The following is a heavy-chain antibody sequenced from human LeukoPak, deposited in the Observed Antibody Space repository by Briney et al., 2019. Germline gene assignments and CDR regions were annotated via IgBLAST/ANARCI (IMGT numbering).Heavy chain of an antibody. D-gene: IGHD2-15*01. CDR1: GDSASSNSVA. Sequence: SQTLSLTCAISGDSASSNSVAWNWFRQSPSRGLERLGRTYHRSKWFNEYAFSVKSRLTIYPDTSNNQFSLVLNSVTPEDTAVYYCVRAAVVVLATMFDYWGQGTLVTVSS. J-gene: IGHJ4*02. V-gene: IGHV6-1*01. CDR2: TYHRSKWFN. CDR3: VRAAVVVLATMFDY.